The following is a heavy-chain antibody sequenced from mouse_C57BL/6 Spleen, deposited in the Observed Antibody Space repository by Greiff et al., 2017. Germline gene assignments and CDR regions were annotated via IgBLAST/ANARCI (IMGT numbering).Heavy chain of an antibody. Sequence: QVQLQQPGAELVMPGASVKLSCKASGYTFTSYWMHWVKQRPGQGLEWIGEIDPSDSYTNYNQKFKGKSTLTVDKSSSTAYMQLSSLTSEDSAVDYCARREGLRLAYWGQGTLVTVSA. D-gene: IGHD2-4*01. J-gene: IGHJ3*01. V-gene: IGHV1-69*01. CDR3: ARREGLRLAY. CDR2: IDPSDSYT. CDR1: GYTFTSYW.